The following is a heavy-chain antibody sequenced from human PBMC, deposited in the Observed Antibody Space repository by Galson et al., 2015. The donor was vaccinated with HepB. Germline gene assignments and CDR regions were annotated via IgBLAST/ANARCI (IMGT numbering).Heavy chain of an antibody. CDR1: GFTVSSNY. CDR3: ARSSWRYCSGGSCYPVDY. CDR2: IYSGGST. Sequence: SLRLSCAASGFTVSSNYMSWVRQAPGKGLEWVSVIYSGGSTYYADSVKGRFTISRDNSKNTLYLQMNSLRAEDTAAYYCARSSWRYCSGGSCYPVDYWGQGTLVTVSS. D-gene: IGHD2-15*01. V-gene: IGHV3-66*01. J-gene: IGHJ4*02.